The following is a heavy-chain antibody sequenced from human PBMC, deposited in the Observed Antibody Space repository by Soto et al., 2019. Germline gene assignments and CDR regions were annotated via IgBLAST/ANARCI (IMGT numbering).Heavy chain of an antibody. D-gene: IGHD2-15*01. V-gene: IGHV4-30-2*01. CDR2: IYHSGST. J-gene: IGHJ4*02. CDR1: GGSISSGGYS. Sequence: PSETLSLTCAVSGGSISSGGYSWSWIRQPPGKGLEGIGDIYHSGSTYYNPSLKSRVTISVDRSKNQFSLKLSSVTAADTAVYYCARVAHCSGGSCYPYYFDYWGQGTLVTASS. CDR3: ARVAHCSGGSCYPYYFDY.